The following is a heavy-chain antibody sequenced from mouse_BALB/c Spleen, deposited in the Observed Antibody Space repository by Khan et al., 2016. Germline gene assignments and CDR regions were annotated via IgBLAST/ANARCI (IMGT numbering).Heavy chain of an antibody. CDR1: GFNIKDTY. V-gene: IGHV14-3*02. D-gene: IGHD1-1*01. J-gene: IGHJ1*01. CDR2: IDPANGNT. CDR3: ANYGSSYWYFDV. Sequence: VQLQQSGAELVKPGASVKLSCTASGFNIKDTYMHWVKQRPEQGLEWIGRIDPANGNTKYDPKFQGKAPITADTSSNTAYLQLSSLTSEDTAVYYCANYGSSYWYFDVWGAGTTVTVSS.